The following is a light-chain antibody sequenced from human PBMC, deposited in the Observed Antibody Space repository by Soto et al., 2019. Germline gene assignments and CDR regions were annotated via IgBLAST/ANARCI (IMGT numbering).Light chain of an antibody. CDR3: QQYGSSHT. CDR1: QSVSSSY. Sequence: EIVLTQSPGTLSLSPGERATLSCRASQSVSSSYLAWYQQKPGQAPRLLIYGASSRATGIPDRFSGSGSGTDFTLTIGSLEPEDFAVYYCQQYGSSHTFGQGTKLEIK. V-gene: IGKV3-20*01. CDR2: GAS. J-gene: IGKJ2*01.